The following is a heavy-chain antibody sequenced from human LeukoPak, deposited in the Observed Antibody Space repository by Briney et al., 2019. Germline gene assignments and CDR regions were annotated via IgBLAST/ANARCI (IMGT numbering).Heavy chain of an antibody. V-gene: IGHV4-39*07. D-gene: IGHD1-1*01. CDR1: GGSISSSSYY. J-gene: IGHJ5*02. CDR3: ARDRRLNWFDL. CDR2: IYYSGST. Sequence: SETLSLTCTVSGGSISSSSYYWGWIRQPPGKGLEWIGSIYYSGSTYYNPSLKSRVTISVDTSKNQFSLKLSSVTAADTAVYYCARDRRLNWFDLWGQGTLVTVSS.